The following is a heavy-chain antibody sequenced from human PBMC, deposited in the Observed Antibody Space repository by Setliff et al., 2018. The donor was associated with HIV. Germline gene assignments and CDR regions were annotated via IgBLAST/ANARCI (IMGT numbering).Heavy chain of an antibody. CDR2: FDPEKGET. Sequence: ASVKVSCKVSGYTLTKLSIHWVRQAPGKGLEWMGGFDPEKGETVYAQKLQGRITMTDDTSTDTAYMELSSLRSEDTAVYFCWFGEPVGPFDIWGQGTRVTVSS. CDR3: WFGEPVGPFDI. V-gene: IGHV1-24*01. D-gene: IGHD3-10*01. CDR1: GYTLTKLS. J-gene: IGHJ3*02.